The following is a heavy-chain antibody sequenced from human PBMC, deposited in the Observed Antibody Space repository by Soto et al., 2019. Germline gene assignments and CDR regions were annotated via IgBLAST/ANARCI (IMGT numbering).Heavy chain of an antibody. V-gene: IGHV5-51*01. Sequence: PGESLKISCKGSGYSFTNHWIGWVRQMPGTGLEWMAIINPTDSDTRYSPSFQGQVTISADKSISTAYLQWSSLKASDTAMYYCVRPDSTSYYVYWGQGTLVTVSS. CDR1: GYSFTNHW. J-gene: IGHJ4*02. CDR3: VRPDSTSYYVY. CDR2: INPTDSDT. D-gene: IGHD3-22*01.